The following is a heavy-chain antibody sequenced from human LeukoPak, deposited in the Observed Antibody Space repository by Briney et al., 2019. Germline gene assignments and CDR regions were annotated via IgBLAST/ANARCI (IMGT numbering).Heavy chain of an antibody. CDR2: IYTSGST. D-gene: IGHD1-26*01. CDR1: GGSISSYY. Sequence: SETLSLTCTVSGGSISSYYWSWIRQPAGKGLEWIGRIYTSGSTNYNPSLKSQVTMSVDTSKNQFSLKLSSVTAADTAMYFCAREEMPGKFDYWGQGILVTVSS. CDR3: AREEMPGKFDY. J-gene: IGHJ4*02. V-gene: IGHV4-4*07.